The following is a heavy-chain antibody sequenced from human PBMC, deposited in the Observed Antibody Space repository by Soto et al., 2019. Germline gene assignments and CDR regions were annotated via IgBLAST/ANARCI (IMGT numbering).Heavy chain of an antibody. D-gene: IGHD4-17*01. J-gene: IGHJ6*02. CDR1: GYSVASNSAA. V-gene: IGHV6-1*01. CDR3: ARDAEYGDYYYYGMDV. Sequence: QTLSLPCVISGYSVASNSAAWNLIRQSPSRGLEWLGRTYYRSKWYNDYAVSVKSRITINPDTSKNQFSLQLNSVTPEDTAVYYCARDAEYGDYYYYGMDVWGQGTTVTVSS. CDR2: TYYRSKWYN.